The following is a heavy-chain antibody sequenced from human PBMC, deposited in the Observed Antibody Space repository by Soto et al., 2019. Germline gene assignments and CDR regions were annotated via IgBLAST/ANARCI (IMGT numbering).Heavy chain of an antibody. CDR1: GFTFSSYA. Sequence: SGGSLRLSCAASGFTFSSYAMHWVRQAPGKGLEWVAVISYDGSNKYYADSVKGRFTISRDNSKNTLYLQMNSLRAEDTAVYYCARDHYYYDSSGYANYWGQGTLVTVSS. CDR3: ARDHYYYDSSGYANY. J-gene: IGHJ4*02. V-gene: IGHV3-30-3*01. D-gene: IGHD3-22*01. CDR2: ISYDGSNK.